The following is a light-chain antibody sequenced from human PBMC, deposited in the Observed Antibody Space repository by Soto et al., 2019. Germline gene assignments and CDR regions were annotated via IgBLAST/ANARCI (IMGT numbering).Light chain of an antibody. J-gene: IGLJ3*02. V-gene: IGLV2-14*01. CDR3: SSYTSSNTWV. CDR2: EVS. Sequence: QSVLTQPASVSGSPGQSITISCTGTSSDVGGYNYVSWYQQHPGKVPRLMIYEVSNRPSGLSNRFSGSKSGNTASLTISGLKAEDEADYYCSSYTSSNTWVFGGGTKVTVL. CDR1: SSDVGGYNY.